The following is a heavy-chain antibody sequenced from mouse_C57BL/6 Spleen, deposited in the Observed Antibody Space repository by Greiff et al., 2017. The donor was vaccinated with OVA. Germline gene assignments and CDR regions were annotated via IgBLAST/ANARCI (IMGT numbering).Heavy chain of an antibody. V-gene: IGHV3-6*01. J-gene: IGHJ2*01. CDR1: GYSITSGYY. CDR2: ISYDGSN. D-gene: IGHD3-2*02. CDR3: ARDSSGYTY. Sequence: EVKLLESGPGLVKPSQSLSLTCSVTGYSITSGYYWNWIRQFPGNKLEWMGYISYDGSNNYNPSLKNRISITRDTSKNQFFLKLNSVTTEDTATYYCARDSSGYTYWGQGTTLTVSS.